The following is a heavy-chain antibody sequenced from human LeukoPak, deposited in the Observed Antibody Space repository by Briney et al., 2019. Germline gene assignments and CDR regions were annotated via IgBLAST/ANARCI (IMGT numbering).Heavy chain of an antibody. CDR1: GFTFSSYS. CDR3: ASSSWWEIDY. J-gene: IGHJ4*02. D-gene: IGHD6-13*01. V-gene: IGHV3-21*01. Sequence: GGSLRLSCAASGFTFSSYSMNWVRQAPGKGLEWVSSISSSSSYIYYADSVKGRFTISRDNAKNSLYLQMNSLGAEDTAVYYCASSSWWEIDYWGQGTLVTVSS. CDR2: ISSSSSYI.